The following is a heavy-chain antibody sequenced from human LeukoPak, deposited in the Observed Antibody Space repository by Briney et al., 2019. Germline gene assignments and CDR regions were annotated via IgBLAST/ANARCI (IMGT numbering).Heavy chain of an antibody. J-gene: IGHJ5*02. CDR3: AREGGRSVVVPAAITWFDP. D-gene: IGHD2-2*02. CDR2: IYTRGST. V-gene: IGHV4-61*02. CDR1: GGSISSGSYY. Sequence: SQTLSLTCTVSGGSISSGSYYWSWIRQPAGKGLEWIGRIYTRGSTNYNPSLKSRVTISVDTSKNQFSLKLSSVTAADTAVYYCAREGGRSVVVPAAITWFDPWGQGTLVTVSS.